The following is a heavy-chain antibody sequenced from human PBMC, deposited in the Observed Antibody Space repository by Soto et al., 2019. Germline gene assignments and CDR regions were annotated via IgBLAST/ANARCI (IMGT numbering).Heavy chain of an antibody. V-gene: IGHV4-59*01. Sequence: QVQLQESGPGLVKPSETLSLACSVSGDSITHNYWSWIRQPPGKGLEWIAYISHSARINYTPSLKSRVSISLDTSKNQFSLRVNSLTPADTAVYYCARTQGSGVSDYWGQGTLVTVSS. CDR1: GDSITHNY. CDR2: ISHSARI. D-gene: IGHD3-3*01. J-gene: IGHJ4*02. CDR3: ARTQGSGVSDY.